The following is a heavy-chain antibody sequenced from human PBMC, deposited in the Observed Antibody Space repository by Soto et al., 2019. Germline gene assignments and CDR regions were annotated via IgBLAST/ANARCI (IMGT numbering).Heavy chain of an antibody. Sequence: QVQLVESGGGVVQPGRSLRLSCAASGFTFSSYGMHWVRQAPGKGLEWVAVISYDGSNKYYADSVKGRFTISRDNSKNTLYLQMNSLRAEDTAVYYCAKDLYGDSSVGYFDLWGRGTLVTVSS. CDR3: AKDLYGDSSVGYFDL. V-gene: IGHV3-30*18. CDR1: GFTFSSYG. J-gene: IGHJ2*01. D-gene: IGHD4-17*01. CDR2: ISYDGSNK.